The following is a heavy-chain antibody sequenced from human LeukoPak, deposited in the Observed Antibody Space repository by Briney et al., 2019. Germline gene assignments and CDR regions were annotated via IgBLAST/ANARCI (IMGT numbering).Heavy chain of an antibody. Sequence: GGSLRLSCAASGFTFSSYSMNWVRQAPGKGLEWVSSISSSSTYISYADSLRGRFTISRDNAKNSLYLQINSLRAEDTAVYYCARDGNYYDNGAYYDAFDIWGRGAMVTVSS. V-gene: IGHV3-21*01. J-gene: IGHJ3*02. D-gene: IGHD3-22*01. CDR3: ARDGNYYDNGAYYDAFDI. CDR1: GFTFSSYS. CDR2: ISSSSTYI.